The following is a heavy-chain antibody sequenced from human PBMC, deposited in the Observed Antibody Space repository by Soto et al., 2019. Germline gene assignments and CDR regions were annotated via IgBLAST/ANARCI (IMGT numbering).Heavy chain of an antibody. V-gene: IGHV4-39*01. J-gene: IGHJ6*02. D-gene: IGHD3-10*01. Sequence: QLQLQESGPGLVKPSETLSLTCTVSGGSISSSSYYWGWIRQPPGKGLEWIGYIYYSGSPYYNPSLKSRVTISVDTSKNQFSLKLSSVTAADTAVYYCAVPAASVVGASGSYYYYGMDVWGQGTTVTVSS. CDR3: AVPAASVVGASGSYYYYGMDV. CDR2: IYYSGSP. CDR1: GGSISSSSYY.